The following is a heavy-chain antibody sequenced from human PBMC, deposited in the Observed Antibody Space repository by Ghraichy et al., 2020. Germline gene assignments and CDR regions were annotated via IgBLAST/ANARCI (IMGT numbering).Heavy chain of an antibody. J-gene: IGHJ6*02. V-gene: IGHV3-7*03. Sequence: GALRLSCAAPGFTFSNFWMTWVRQAPGKGLEWVTDIKGDGSEKHYLDSVRGRFTISRDNAKNILYLQMNSLRAEDTAVYFCARGSNFFYYYGMDVWGQGTMVTVSS. CDR1: GFTFSNFW. CDR3: ARGSNFFYYYGMDV. CDR2: IKGDGSEK. D-gene: IGHD3-3*01.